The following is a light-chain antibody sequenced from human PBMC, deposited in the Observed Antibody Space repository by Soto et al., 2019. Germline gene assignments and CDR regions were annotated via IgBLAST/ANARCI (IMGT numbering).Light chain of an antibody. J-gene: IGLJ2*01. CDR3: AAWDDSLNGVV. CDR2: KNN. CDR1: NSNIRSNP. Sequence: QSVLTQSPSASGTPGQRVTISCSGTNSNIRSNPVNWYQQFPGAAPKVLIYKNNKRPSGVPDRFSGSKSGTAASLTISGLQSEDEADYYCAAWDDSLNGVVFGGGTKLTVL. V-gene: IGLV1-44*01.